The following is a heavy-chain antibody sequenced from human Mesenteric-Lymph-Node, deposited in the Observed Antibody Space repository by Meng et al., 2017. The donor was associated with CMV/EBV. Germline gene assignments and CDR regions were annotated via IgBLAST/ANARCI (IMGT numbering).Heavy chain of an antibody. CDR1: GFTFSSYS. D-gene: IGHD2-2*01. CDR3: ASLSIVVIPAANY. Sequence: GESLKISCAASGFTFSSYSMNWARQAPGKGLEWVSSISRSSTYIYYADSVKGRFTISRDNAKNSLYLQMNSLRAEDTAVYYCASLSIVVIPAANYWGHGTLVTVSS. J-gene: IGHJ4*01. CDR2: ISRSSTYI. V-gene: IGHV3-21*01.